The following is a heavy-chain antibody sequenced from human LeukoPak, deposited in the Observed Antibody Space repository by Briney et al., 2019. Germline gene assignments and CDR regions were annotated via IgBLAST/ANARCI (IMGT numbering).Heavy chain of an antibody. J-gene: IGHJ4*02. CDR3: SRDFVGADDY. D-gene: IGHD1-26*01. CDR1: GFTLSNYW. V-gene: IGHV3-74*01. Sequence: GGSLRLSCAASGFTLSNYWMHWVRQAPGKGPVWVSRINPDGSRIDYAESVRGRFTISRDSATNTPYLQMNSLRAEATAVYYCSRDFVGADDYWGQGTLVTVSS. CDR2: INPDGSRI.